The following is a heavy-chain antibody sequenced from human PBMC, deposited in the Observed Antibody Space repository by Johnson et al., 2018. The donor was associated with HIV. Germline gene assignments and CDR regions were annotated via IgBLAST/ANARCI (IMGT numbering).Heavy chain of an antibody. CDR2: ITYDGSNK. V-gene: IGHV3-30*04. D-gene: IGHD2-15*01. CDR3: ARDRSGQLLLTSDAFDI. CDR1: GFTFSSYA. J-gene: IGHJ3*02. Sequence: QVQLVESGGGVVQPGRSLRLSCAASGFTFSSYAMHWVRQAPGKGLEWVAVITYDGSNKYYADSVKGRFTISRDNSKNTLYLQMNSLRAEDTAVYYCARDRSGQLLLTSDAFDIWGQGTMVTVSS.